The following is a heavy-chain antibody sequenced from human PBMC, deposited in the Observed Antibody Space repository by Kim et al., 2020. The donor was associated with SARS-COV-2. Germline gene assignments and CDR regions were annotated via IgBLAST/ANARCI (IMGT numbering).Heavy chain of an antibody. CDR2: KANSSAT. CDR3: TSLNG. J-gene: IGHJ4*02. D-gene: IGHD1-1*01. V-gene: IGHV3-73*01. Sequence: KANSSATADAAAVTGRLTISRDDSKNTAYLQMNSLKTEDTAVYYCTSLNGWGQGTLVTVSS.